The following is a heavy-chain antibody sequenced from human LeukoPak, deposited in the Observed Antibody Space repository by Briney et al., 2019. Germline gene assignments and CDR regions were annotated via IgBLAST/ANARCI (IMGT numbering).Heavy chain of an antibody. CDR2: IYYSGST. Sequence: PSETLSLTCTVSGGSISSGDYYWSWIRQPPGKGLEWIGYIYYSGSTYYNPSLKSRVTISVDTSKNQFSLKLSSVTAADTAVYYCARIPGASGDYSENWFDPWGQGTLVTVSS. D-gene: IGHD4-17*01. CDR3: ARIPGASGDYSENWFDP. J-gene: IGHJ5*02. V-gene: IGHV4-30-4*01. CDR1: GGSISSGDYY.